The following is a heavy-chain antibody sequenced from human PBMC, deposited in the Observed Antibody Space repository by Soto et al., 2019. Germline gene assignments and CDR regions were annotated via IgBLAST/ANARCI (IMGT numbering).Heavy chain of an antibody. J-gene: IGHJ4*02. Sequence: EVQLVESGGGLVQPGRSLRLSCAASGFTFDDYAMHWVRQAPGKGLEWVSGISWNSGSIGYADSVKGRFTISRDNAKNSLYLQMNSLRAEDTALYYCAKDGGPYDSSGWFDYWGQGTLVTVSS. CDR3: AKDGGPYDSSGWFDY. D-gene: IGHD3-22*01. CDR1: GFTFDDYA. CDR2: ISWNSGSI. V-gene: IGHV3-9*01.